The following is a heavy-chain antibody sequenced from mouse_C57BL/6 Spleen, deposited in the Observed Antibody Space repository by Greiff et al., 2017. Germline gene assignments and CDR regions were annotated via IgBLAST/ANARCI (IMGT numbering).Heavy chain of an antibody. D-gene: IGHD2-5*01. CDR3: ARRGYSKEDAMDY. V-gene: IGHV1-82*01. J-gene: IGHJ4*01. CDR2: IYPGDGDT. Sequence: VKVVESGPELVKPGASVKISCKASGYAFSSSWMNWVKQRPGKGLEWIGRIYPGDGDTNYNGKFKGKATLTADKSSSTAYMQLSSLTSEDSAVYFCARRGYSKEDAMDYWGQGTSVTVSS. CDR1: GYAFSSSW.